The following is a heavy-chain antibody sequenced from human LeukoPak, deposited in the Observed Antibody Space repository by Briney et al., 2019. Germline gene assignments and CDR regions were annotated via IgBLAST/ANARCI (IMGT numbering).Heavy chain of an antibody. CDR2: IYTSGST. J-gene: IGHJ4*02. Sequence: SETLSLTCAVYGGSFSGDYWSWIRQPAGKGLEWIGRIYTSGSTNYNPSLKSRVTISVDTSKNQFSLKLSSVTAADTAVYYCARGIAEYYYDSSGYYPYYFDYWGQGTLVTVSS. D-gene: IGHD3-22*01. CDR3: ARGIAEYYYDSSGYYPYYFDY. CDR1: GGSFSGDY. V-gene: IGHV4-59*10.